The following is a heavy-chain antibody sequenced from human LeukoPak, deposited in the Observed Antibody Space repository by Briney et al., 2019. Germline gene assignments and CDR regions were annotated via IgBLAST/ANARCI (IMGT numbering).Heavy chain of an antibody. CDR3: ARVAPMVRGVIYFDY. J-gene: IGHJ4*02. CDR2: KQDGSEK. CDR1: GFTFSSYW. Sequence: PGGSLRLSRAASGFTFSSYWMSWVRQAPGKGLEWVAIKQDGSEKYYVDSVKGRFTISRDNAKNSLYLQMNSLRAEDTAVYYCARVAPMVRGVIYFDYWGQGTLVTVSS. D-gene: IGHD3-10*01. V-gene: IGHV3-7*03.